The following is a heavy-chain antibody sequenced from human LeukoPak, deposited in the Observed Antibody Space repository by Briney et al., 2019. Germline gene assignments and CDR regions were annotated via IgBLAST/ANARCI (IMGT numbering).Heavy chain of an antibody. CDR2: IYYSGST. J-gene: IGHJ4*02. V-gene: IGHV4-39*07. CDR3: ARAARRITMVRGVRRGIYFDY. D-gene: IGHD3-10*01. Sequence: PSETLSLTCTVSGGSVSSSSYYWGWIRQPPGKGLEWIGSIYYSGSTYYNPSLKSRVTISVDTSKNQFSLKLSSVTAADTAVYYCARAARRITMVRGVRRGIYFDYWGQGTLVTVSS. CDR1: GGSVSSSSYY.